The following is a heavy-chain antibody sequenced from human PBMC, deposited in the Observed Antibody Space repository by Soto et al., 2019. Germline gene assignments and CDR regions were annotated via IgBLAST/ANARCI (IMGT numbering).Heavy chain of an antibody. CDR2: INSDGSST. CDR1: GFTFSSYW. Sequence: GSLRLSCAASGFTFSSYWMHWVRQAPGKGLVWVSRINSDGSSTSYADSVKGRFTISRDNAKNTLYLQMNSLRAEDTAVYYCARDGRYCSSTSCYVGYYYYGMDVWGQGTTVTV. V-gene: IGHV3-74*01. CDR3: ARDGRYCSSTSCYVGYYYYGMDV. D-gene: IGHD2-2*01. J-gene: IGHJ6*02.